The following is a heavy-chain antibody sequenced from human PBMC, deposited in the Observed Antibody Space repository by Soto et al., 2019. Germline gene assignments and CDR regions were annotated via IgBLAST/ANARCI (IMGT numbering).Heavy chain of an antibody. D-gene: IGHD3-22*01. V-gene: IGHV4-31*11. CDR3: AGGLAYYYDSSGSPGAFDI. J-gene: IGHJ3*02. Sequence: PSETLSLTCAVSGGSLSSGCYSWSWLRKPPGKGLEWIGYIYYSGSTYYNPSLKSRVTISVDTSKNQFSLKLSSVTAADTAVYYCAGGLAYYYDSSGSPGAFDIWGQGTMVTVSS. CDR2: IYYSGST. CDR1: GGSLSSGCYS.